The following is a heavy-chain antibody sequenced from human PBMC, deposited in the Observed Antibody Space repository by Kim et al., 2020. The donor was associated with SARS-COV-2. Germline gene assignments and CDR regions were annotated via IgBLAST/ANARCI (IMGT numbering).Heavy chain of an antibody. Sequence: GGSLRLSCAASGFTFDDYAMHWVRQAPGKGLEWVSGISWNSGSIGYADSVKGRFTISRDNAKNSLYLQMNSLRAEDTALYYCAKDYDILTGSGYAFDIWGQGTMVTVSS. J-gene: IGHJ3*02. D-gene: IGHD3-9*01. V-gene: IGHV3-9*01. CDR2: ISWNSGSI. CDR1: GFTFDDYA. CDR3: AKDYDILTGSGYAFDI.